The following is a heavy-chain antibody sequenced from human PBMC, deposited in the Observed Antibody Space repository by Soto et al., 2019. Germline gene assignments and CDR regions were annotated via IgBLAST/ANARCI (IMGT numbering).Heavy chain of an antibody. Sequence: SVKVCCKASGGTFSSYAISWVRQAPGQGLEWMGGIIPIFGTANYAQKFQGRVTITADESTSTAYMELSSLRSEDTAVYYCARGLESLGYYYDSSAARSGGIDVWGQGTTVTVSS. J-gene: IGHJ6*02. CDR2: IIPIFGTA. CDR3: ARGLESLGYYYDSSAARSGGIDV. CDR1: GGTFSSYA. V-gene: IGHV1-69*13. D-gene: IGHD3-22*01.